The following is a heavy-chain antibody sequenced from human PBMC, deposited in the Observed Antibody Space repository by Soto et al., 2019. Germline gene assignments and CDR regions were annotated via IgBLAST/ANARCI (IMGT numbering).Heavy chain of an antibody. D-gene: IGHD6-13*01. J-gene: IGHJ4*02. CDR1: GFTFSNAW. Sequence: GGSLRLSCAASGFTFSNAWMSWVRQAPGKGLEWVDRIKSKTDGGTTDYAAPVKGRFTISRDDSKNTLYLQMNSLKTEDTAVYYCTTGPPIAAAVGFDYWGQGTLVTVSS. V-gene: IGHV3-15*01. CDR2: IKSKTDGGTT. CDR3: TTGPPIAAAVGFDY.